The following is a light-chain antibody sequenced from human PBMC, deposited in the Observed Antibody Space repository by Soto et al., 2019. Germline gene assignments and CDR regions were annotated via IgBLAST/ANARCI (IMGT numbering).Light chain of an antibody. CDR2: WAS. CDR1: QSLLYSSDNKNY. V-gene: IGKV4-1*01. CDR3: QQYFSTPWT. J-gene: IGKJ1*01. Sequence: DIVMTQSPDSLTVSLGERATINCKSSQSLLYSSDNKNYLAWYQQKPGQSPNLLIYWASTRESGVPGRFSGSGSGTDFTLTITSLQAEDVAVYYCQQYFSTPWTFGQGTKVEIK.